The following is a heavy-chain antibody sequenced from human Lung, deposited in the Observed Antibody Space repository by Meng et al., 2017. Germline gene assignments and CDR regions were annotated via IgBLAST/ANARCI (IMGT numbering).Heavy chain of an antibody. V-gene: IGHV3-74*03. CDR3: ARESGYFEY. CDR1: GFTFRSYW. CDR2: IRGDGGSI. Sequence: VQPGGSGGLLAQPGGSLRLSWSASGFTFRSYWMHWVRQAPGKGLVWVSRIRGDGGSIVYADSVKGRFTISRDNAKNTLFLQMNSLRAEDTAVYYCARESGYFEYWGQGILVTVSS. J-gene: IGHJ4*02.